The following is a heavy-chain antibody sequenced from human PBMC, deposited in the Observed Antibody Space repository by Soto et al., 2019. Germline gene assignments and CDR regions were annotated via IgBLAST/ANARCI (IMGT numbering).Heavy chain of an antibody. J-gene: IGHJ4*02. CDR2: ISYDGSNK. CDR3: ARGPGSLGPYYFDY. CDR1: GFTFSSYA. D-gene: IGHD3-10*01. Sequence: QVQLVESGGGVVQPGRSLRLSCAASGFTFSSYAMHWVRQAPGKGLEWVAVISYDGSNKYYADSVKGRFTISRDNSKNTLYLQMNSLRAEDTAVYYCARGPGSLGPYYFDYWGQGTLVTVSS. V-gene: IGHV3-30-3*01.